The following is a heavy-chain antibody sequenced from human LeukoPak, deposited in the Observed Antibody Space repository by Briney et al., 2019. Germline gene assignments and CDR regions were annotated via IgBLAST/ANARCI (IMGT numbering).Heavy chain of an antibody. V-gene: IGHV4-4*07. CDR1: GDSFTSYY. D-gene: IGHD3-10*01. Sequence: SETLFLTCTVSGDSFTSYYWSWIRQPAGKGLEWIGRIYTSGSTNYNPSLRSRVTISIDKSKNQFSLKLSSVTAADTAVYYCASSGLMRESFDYWGQGTLVTVSS. CDR3: ASSGLMRESFDY. J-gene: IGHJ4*02. CDR2: IYTSGST.